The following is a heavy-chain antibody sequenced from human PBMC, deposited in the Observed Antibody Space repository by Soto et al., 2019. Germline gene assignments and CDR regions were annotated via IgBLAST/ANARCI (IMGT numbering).Heavy chain of an antibody. CDR3: ARRAIQGPIDY. V-gene: IGHV4-28*01. J-gene: IGHJ4*02. Sequence: QVQLQESGPGLVKPSDTLSLTCAVSGYSISSSNWWGWIRQPPGKGLEWIGYIYYSGTTYYNPSLKSRVTRPVDTSKNPFSLRLTSVTAVDTAVYYCARRAIQGPIDYWGQGTLVTVSS. CDR2: IYYSGTT. CDR1: GYSISSSNW.